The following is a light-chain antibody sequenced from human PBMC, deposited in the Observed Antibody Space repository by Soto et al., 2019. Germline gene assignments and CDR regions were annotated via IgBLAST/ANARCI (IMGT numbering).Light chain of an antibody. J-gene: IGKJ4*01. CDR2: VAS. V-gene: IGKV1-39*01. Sequence: DIQMNQSPSSPSASVGDRVPLTCRASQSISNYLSWYQQKPGKAPKLLINVASTLQSGVPSRFSGSGSGTDFTLAISSLQPEDFATYYCQQSSSTPQTFGGGTKVDIK. CDR1: QSISNY. CDR3: QQSSSTPQT.